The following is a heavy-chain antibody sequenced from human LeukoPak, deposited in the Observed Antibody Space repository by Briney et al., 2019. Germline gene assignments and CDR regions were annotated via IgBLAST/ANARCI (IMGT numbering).Heavy chain of an antibody. J-gene: IGHJ4*02. V-gene: IGHV1-2*02. D-gene: IGHD6-19*01. Sequence: ASVKVSCKASGYTFTRYYLHWLRQAPGQRLEWMGWISPNSGGTNYAQKFQGRVTMTRDTSISTAYMELSRLRSDDTAVYYCGRRYSSGWYYFDYWGQGTLVTVSS. CDR1: GYTFTRYY. CDR3: GRRYSSGWYYFDY. CDR2: ISPNSGGT.